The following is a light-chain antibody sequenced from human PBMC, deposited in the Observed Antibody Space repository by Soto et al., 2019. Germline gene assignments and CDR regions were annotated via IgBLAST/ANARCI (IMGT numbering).Light chain of an antibody. V-gene: IGLV2-14*01. CDR1: SSDVGGYNY. J-gene: IGLJ2*01. Sequence: QSVLTQPASVSGSPGQSITISCTGTSSDVGGYNYVSWYQQHPSKAPKLLIYDVSNRPSGVSNRFSASKSGNTASLTISGLQAEDEADYYCSSYTSSSVVFGGGTKLTVL. CDR2: DVS. CDR3: SSYTSSSVV.